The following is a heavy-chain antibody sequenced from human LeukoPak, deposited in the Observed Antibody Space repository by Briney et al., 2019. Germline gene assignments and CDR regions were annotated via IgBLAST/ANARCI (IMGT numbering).Heavy chain of an antibody. V-gene: IGHV4-59*02. CDR3: ARLYCGGDCAVDS. Sequence: SETLSLTCTVSGGSVSSYYWNWIWQPPGKGLEWIGYIYYSGSTNYSPSLKSRVTISVDTSKNQFSLKLSSVTAADTAVYYCARLYCGGDCAVDSWGQGTLVTVSS. J-gene: IGHJ4*02. CDR2: IYYSGST. CDR1: GGSVSSYY. D-gene: IGHD2-21*02.